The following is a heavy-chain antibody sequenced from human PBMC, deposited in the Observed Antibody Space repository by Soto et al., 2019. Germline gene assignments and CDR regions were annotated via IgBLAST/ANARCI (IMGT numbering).Heavy chain of an antibody. CDR2: IIPIFGTA. V-gene: IGHV1-69*13. J-gene: IGHJ4*02. CDR3: ARDQVAAAGIDY. CDR1: GGTFSSYA. Sequence: GASVKVSCKASGGTFSSYAISWVRQAPGQGLEWMGGIIPIFGTANYAQKFQGRVTITADESTSTAYMELSSLRSEDMAVYYCARDQVAAAGIDYWGQGTLVTVS. D-gene: IGHD6-13*01.